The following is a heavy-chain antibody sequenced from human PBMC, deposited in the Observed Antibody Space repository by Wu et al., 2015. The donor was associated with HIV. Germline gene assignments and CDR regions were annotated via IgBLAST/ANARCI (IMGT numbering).Heavy chain of an antibody. CDR1: GYTFTNYG. CDR3: ARDFSSGWYPDY. V-gene: IGHV1-18*01. J-gene: IGHJ4*02. Sequence: QVQLVQSGAEVKKPGASVKVSCKASGYTFTNYGISWVRQAPGQGLEWMGWISAYNGNTNSAQKVQGRVTMTTDTSTSTAYMELSSLRSEDTAVYYCARDFSSGWYPDYWGQGTLGHRLL. CDR2: ISAYNGNT. D-gene: IGHD6-19*01.